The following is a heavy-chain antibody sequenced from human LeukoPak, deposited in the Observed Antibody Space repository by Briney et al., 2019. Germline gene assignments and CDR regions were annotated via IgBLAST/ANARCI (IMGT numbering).Heavy chain of an antibody. CDR1: GGSFSAFH. V-gene: IGHV4-34*01. Sequence: SETLSLTCAVYGGSFSAFHWNWIRQSPAKDLAWLGEMKQSGTPRYNPSLQSRVTISVDKSKNQFSLNVRSVTAADTAVYYCASRPFLYGFRTYFDNWAQGTLVTVSS. CDR3: ASRPFLYGFRTYFDN. CDR2: MKQSGTP. J-gene: IGHJ4*02. D-gene: IGHD3-10*01.